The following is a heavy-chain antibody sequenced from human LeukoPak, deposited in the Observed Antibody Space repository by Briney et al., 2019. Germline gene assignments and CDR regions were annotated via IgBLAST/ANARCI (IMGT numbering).Heavy chain of an antibody. Sequence: SETLSLTCAVYGGSFSGYYWSWIRQPPGKGLEWIGEINHSGSTNYNPSLKSRVTISVDTSKNQFSLKLSSVTAADTAVYYCARVISSDDDSDYWGQGTLVTVSS. J-gene: IGHJ4*02. CDR1: GGSFSGYY. CDR2: INHSGST. CDR3: ARVISSDDDSDY. V-gene: IGHV4-34*01. D-gene: IGHD5-12*01.